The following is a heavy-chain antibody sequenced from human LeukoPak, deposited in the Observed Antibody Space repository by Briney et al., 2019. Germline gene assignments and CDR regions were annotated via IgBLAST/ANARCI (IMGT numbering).Heavy chain of an antibody. CDR1: GFTFSSYW. CDR2: INSDGSST. J-gene: IGHJ5*02. CDR3: ARDTPRSPHSSSLTMYWFDP. Sequence: GGSLRLSCAASGFTFSSYWMHWVRQAPGKGLVWVSRINSDGSSTSYADSVKGRFTISRDNAKNTLYLQMNSLRAEDTAVYYCARDTPRSPHSSSLTMYWFDPWGQGTLVTVSS. V-gene: IGHV3-74*01. D-gene: IGHD6-13*01.